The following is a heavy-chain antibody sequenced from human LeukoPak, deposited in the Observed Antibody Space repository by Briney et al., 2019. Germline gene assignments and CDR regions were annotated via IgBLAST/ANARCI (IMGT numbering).Heavy chain of an antibody. CDR3: ARGFGETYYDFSDAFEI. CDR2: MNPNSGNT. CDR1: GYTFTFYE. Sequence: ASVKVSCTASGYTFTFYEINWVRQATGQGLEWMGWMNPNSGNTGYAQRFQGRVTMTRNTSISTAYMELSSLRSEDTAVYYCARGFGETYYDFSDAFEIWGQGTMVTVSS. D-gene: IGHD3-3*01. V-gene: IGHV1-8*01. J-gene: IGHJ3*02.